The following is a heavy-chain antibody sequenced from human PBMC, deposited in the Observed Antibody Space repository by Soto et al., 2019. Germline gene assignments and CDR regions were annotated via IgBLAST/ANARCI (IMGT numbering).Heavy chain of an antibody. CDR1: GYTIASYY. V-gene: IGHV1-8*01. CDR3: ARGELELLG. J-gene: IGHJ4*02. Sequence: ASVEVSCKASGYTIASYYLNWVRQATGQGLEWMGWMNPNSGNTGYAQKFQGRVTMTRNTSISTAYMELSSLRSEDTAVYYCARGELELLGWGQGTLVTVSS. D-gene: IGHD1-7*01. CDR2: MNPNSGNT.